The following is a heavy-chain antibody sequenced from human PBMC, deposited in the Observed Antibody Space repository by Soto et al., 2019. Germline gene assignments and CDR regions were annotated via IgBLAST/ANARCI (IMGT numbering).Heavy chain of an antibody. CDR1: GFIFTSFG. CDR2: ISYDGIDE. D-gene: IGHD5-18*01. J-gene: IGHJ4*02. Sequence: QVQLVESGGGVVQPGTSLKLSCATSGFIFTSFGMHWLRQAPGKGLEWVAVISYDGIDENYADSVKGRFAISRDKAKSTVYLHMNTMRVEDTDVYYCAKAFRELDTVSPHVSWAQGTLVTVSS. V-gene: IGHV3-30*18. CDR3: AKAFRELDTVSPHVS.